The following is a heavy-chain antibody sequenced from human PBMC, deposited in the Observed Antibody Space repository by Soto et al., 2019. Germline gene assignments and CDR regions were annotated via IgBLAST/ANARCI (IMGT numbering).Heavy chain of an antibody. D-gene: IGHD1-1*01. CDR2: IYYSGST. J-gene: IGHJ6*03. Sequence: QVQLQESGPGLVKPSQTLSLTCTVSGGSISSGGYYWSWIRQHPGKGLEWIGYIYYSGSTYYNPSLKSRVTISVDTSKNQFSLQLSSVTAADTAVYYCAREEHPPGYYYYYYMDVWGEGTTVTVSS. CDR3: AREEHPPGYYYYYYMDV. V-gene: IGHV4-31*03. CDR1: GGSISSGGYY.